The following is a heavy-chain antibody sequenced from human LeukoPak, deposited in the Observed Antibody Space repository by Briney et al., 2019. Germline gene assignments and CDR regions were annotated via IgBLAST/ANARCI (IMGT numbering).Heavy chain of an antibody. CDR1: GFTFSSYA. CDR3: AKSSPPNIVVVVAAPFDY. V-gene: IGHV3-23*01. Sequence: GGSLRLSCAASGFTFSSYAMSWVRQAPGKGLEWVSAISGSGGSTYYADSVKGRFTISRDNSKNTLYLQMNSLRAEDTAVYYCAKSSPPNIVVVVAAPFDYWGQGTLVTVSS. CDR2: ISGSGGST. J-gene: IGHJ4*02. D-gene: IGHD2-15*01.